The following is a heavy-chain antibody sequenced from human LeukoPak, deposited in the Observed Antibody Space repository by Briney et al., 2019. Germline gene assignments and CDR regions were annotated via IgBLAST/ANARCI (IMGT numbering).Heavy chain of an antibody. CDR2: IYPGDSNI. V-gene: IGHV5-51*01. Sequence: GESLKISCKGSGYSFTNYWIGWVRQMPGKGLEWMGIIYPGDSNIRYSPSFQGQVTISADKSISTAYLQWSSLKASDTAMYYCARRDGYNSYDPNYFDYWGQGTLVTVSS. CDR1: GYSFTNYW. D-gene: IGHD5-24*01. J-gene: IGHJ4*02. CDR3: ARRDGYNSYDPNYFDY.